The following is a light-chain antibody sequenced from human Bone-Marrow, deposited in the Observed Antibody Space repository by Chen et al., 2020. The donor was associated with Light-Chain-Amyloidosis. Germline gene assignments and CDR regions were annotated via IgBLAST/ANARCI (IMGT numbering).Light chain of an antibody. CDR2: DAS. Sequence: EPVLTQSPATLSVSPGDRATLSCRASQTVITNLAWYEQKPGQAPRLLIVDASTRATGVPARFSGSWSGTEFTLTISSLQSDDLAVYFCQQYNNWPGTFGQGTKVEIK. V-gene: IGKV3-15*01. CDR1: QTVITN. J-gene: IGKJ1*01. CDR3: QQYNNWPGT.